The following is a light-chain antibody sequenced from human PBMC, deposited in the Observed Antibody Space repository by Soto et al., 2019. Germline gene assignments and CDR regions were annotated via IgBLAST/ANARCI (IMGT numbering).Light chain of an antibody. Sequence: SLLLLSPGTLSLSPGERATLSCRASQSVSNNYLAWYQQKPGQAPRLLLYGASNRATGIPDRFSGSGSGTDFTLTISRLEPEDFAVYYCQQYGSSGTFGQGTKVDIK. J-gene: IGKJ1*01. CDR2: GAS. V-gene: IGKV3-20*01. CDR3: QQYGSSGT. CDR1: QSVSNNY.